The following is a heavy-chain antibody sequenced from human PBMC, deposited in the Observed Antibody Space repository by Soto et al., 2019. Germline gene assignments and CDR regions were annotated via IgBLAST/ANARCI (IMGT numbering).Heavy chain of an antibody. CDR1: GGSFSGYY. Sequence: SETLSLTCAVYGGSFSGYYWSWIRQPPGKGLEWIGEINHSGSTNYNPSLKSRVTISVDTSKNQFSLKLSSVTAADTAVYYCARGRDGDFDYWGQGTLVTVSS. V-gene: IGHV4-34*01. D-gene: IGHD4-17*01. CDR2: INHSGST. J-gene: IGHJ4*02. CDR3: ARGRDGDFDY.